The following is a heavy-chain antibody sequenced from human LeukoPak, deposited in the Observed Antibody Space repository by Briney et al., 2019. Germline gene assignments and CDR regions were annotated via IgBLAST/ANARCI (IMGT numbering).Heavy chain of an antibody. D-gene: IGHD4-23*01. CDR3: AKNTKPTLVTPDF. CDR2: IPYDGSNT. Sequence: GRSLRLSCAASGFSFSSYGMHWVRLAPGKGLEWVAVIPYDGSNTYYADSVKGRLTISRDNSKNTLYLQMNSLRVEDSAVYYCAKNTKPTLVTPDFWGQGTLVTVSS. CDR1: GFSFSSYG. V-gene: IGHV3-30*18. J-gene: IGHJ4*02.